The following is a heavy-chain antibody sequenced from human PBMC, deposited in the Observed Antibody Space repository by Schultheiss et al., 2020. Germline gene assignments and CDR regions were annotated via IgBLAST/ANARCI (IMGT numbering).Heavy chain of an antibody. D-gene: IGHD2-21*02. CDR2: ISGSGGST. V-gene: IGHV3-23*01. Sequence: GGSLRLSCAASGFTFSTYAMNWVRQSPGKGLEWVSAISGSGGSTYYADSVKGRFTISRDNSKNTLYLQMNSLRAEDTAVYYCAKESAYCGGDCNSLLDYWGQGILVTVSS. CDR3: AKESAYCGGDCNSLLDY. J-gene: IGHJ4*02. CDR1: GFTFSTYA.